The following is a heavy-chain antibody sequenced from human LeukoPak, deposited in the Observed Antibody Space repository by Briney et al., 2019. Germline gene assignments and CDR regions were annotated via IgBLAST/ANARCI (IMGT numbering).Heavy chain of an antibody. CDR1: GYTFTSYG. J-gene: IGHJ4*02. Sequence: ASVKVSCKASGYTFTSYGISWVRQAPGQGREWMGWISAYNGNTNYAQKLQGRVTMTTDTSTSTAYMELRSLRSDDTAVYYCARASNTALLWFGELLYREGFGYYFDYWGQGTLVTVSS. CDR3: ARASNTALLWFGELLYREGFGYYFDY. V-gene: IGHV1-18*01. CDR2: ISAYNGNT. D-gene: IGHD3-10*01.